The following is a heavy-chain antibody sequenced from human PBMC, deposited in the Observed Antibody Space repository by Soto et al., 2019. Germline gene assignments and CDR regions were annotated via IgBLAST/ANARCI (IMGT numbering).Heavy chain of an antibody. Sequence: ASVKVSCKAAGYTFTNYGISWVRQAPGQGLEWMGWIVTYNGNTQSTQKLQGRVTMTTDTSTSTAYMELRSLRSDDTAVYYCAREGEMPYYYYGLDVWGQGTTVTVSS. CDR1: GYTFTNYG. D-gene: IGHD3-16*01. CDR2: IVTYNGNT. J-gene: IGHJ6*02. V-gene: IGHV1-18*01. CDR3: AREGEMPYYYYGLDV.